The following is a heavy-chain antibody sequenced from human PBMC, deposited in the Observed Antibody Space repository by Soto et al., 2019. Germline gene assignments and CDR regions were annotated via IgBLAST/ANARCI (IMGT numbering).Heavy chain of an antibody. D-gene: IGHD6-25*01. V-gene: IGHV4-34*01. CDR3: ARASAYRDWFDP. Sequence: PSDTLSLTCAVYGGSFSGYYWSWIRQPPGKGLEWIGEINHSGSTNYNPSLKSRVTMSVDTSKNQFSLKLSSVTAADTAVYYCARASAYRDWFDPWGQGTLVTVSS. J-gene: IGHJ5*02. CDR2: INHSGST. CDR1: GGSFSGYY.